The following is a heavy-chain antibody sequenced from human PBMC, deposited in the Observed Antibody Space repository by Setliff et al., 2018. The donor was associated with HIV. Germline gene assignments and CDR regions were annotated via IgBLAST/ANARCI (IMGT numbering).Heavy chain of an antibody. V-gene: IGHV1-69*01. CDR3: ARGPLYGYDRGYFDY. CDR2: IIPIAKSP. CDR1: GGTFNTYG. Sequence: VKVSCKASGGTFNTYGMNWVRQAPGQGPEWMGGIIPIAKSPNYAQKFQDRVTITADESTRTAYMELSNLRSEDTALYYCARGPLYGYDRGYFDYWGRGTLVTVSS. D-gene: IGHD5-12*01. J-gene: IGHJ4*02.